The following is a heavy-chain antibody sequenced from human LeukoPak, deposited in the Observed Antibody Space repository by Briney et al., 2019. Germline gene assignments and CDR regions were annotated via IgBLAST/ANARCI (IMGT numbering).Heavy chain of an antibody. V-gene: IGHV1-46*01. CDR2: INPKDGAT. D-gene: IGHD2-21*02. CDR3: ARDHSNEMCGGDCFASWFDP. J-gene: IGHJ5*02. CDR1: GCTFIRHW. Sequence: ASVKVSCKTSGCTFIRHWMHWVRQAPGQGLEWMGIINPKDGATDFAQRFQGRVTMTTDTSTSTVYMELSSLRSEDTAVYYCARDHSNEMCGGDCFASWFDPWGQGTLVTVSS.